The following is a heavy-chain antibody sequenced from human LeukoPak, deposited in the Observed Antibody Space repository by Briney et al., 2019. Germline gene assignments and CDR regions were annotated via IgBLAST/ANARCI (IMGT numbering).Heavy chain of an antibody. Sequence: ASVKVSCRASGYTFTSYDINWVRQDTGQGLEWMGWMNPNSGNTGYAQKFQGRVTMTRNTSISTAYMELSSLRSEDTAVYYCALDIVVVPTQPGDYWGQGTLVTVSS. CDR2: MNPNSGNT. CDR3: ALDIVVVPTQPGDY. CDR1: GYTFTSYD. V-gene: IGHV1-8*01. D-gene: IGHD2-2*01. J-gene: IGHJ4*02.